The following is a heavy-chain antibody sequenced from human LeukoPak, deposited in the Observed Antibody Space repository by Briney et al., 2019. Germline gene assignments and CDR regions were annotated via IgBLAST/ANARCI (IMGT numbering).Heavy chain of an antibody. Sequence: ASVKVSCKASGYTFTGYSVHWVRQTPGQGLEWMGWINPNTGGTKYAQKFQGRVTMTRDTSISTAYMDLSRLGSDDTAVYYCARTFYDTLDSDAFDFWGQGTMVIVSS. J-gene: IGHJ3*01. D-gene: IGHD2/OR15-2a*01. V-gene: IGHV1-2*02. CDR3: ARTFYDTLDSDAFDF. CDR2: INPNTGGT. CDR1: GYTFTGYS.